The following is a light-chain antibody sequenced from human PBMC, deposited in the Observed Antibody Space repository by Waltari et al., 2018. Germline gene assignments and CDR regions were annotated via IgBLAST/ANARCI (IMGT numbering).Light chain of an antibody. Sequence: EIALTQSPGTLSLSVGERATVSCRASERVSRALAWYQQKPGQAPRLLIYGASTRATGLPARFSGSGYATDFSLTISRLEPDDFAVYYCQHYLRLPVTFGQGTTVEI. V-gene: IGKV3-20*01. CDR1: ERVSRA. CDR2: GAS. J-gene: IGKJ1*01. CDR3: QHYLRLPVT.